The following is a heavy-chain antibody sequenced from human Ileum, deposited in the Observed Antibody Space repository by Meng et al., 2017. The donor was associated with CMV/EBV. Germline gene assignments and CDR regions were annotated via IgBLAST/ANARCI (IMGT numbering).Heavy chain of an antibody. V-gene: IGHV4-31*11. Sequence: AVSGGSISRGHDHWSWIRQHQGKGLEWIGSVYDSGTTYYNPSLKSRVTISLDTSKNQFSLKLNSVTAADTAVYHCADYYEGQGGRGPWGQGILVTVSS. CDR1: GGSISRGHDH. CDR3: ADYYEGQGGRGP. CDR2: VYDSGTT. D-gene: IGHD3-16*01. J-gene: IGHJ5*02.